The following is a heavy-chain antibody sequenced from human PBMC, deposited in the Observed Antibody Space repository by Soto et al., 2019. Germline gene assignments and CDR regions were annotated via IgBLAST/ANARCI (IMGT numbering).Heavy chain of an antibody. D-gene: IGHD4-17*01. CDR1: GFSFSRYA. Sequence: EVQLLESGGGLVQPGGSLRLSCAASGFSFSRYAITWVRQAPGKVLEGVSSITGNGGGTHYADSVKGRFTISRDNSKDMLFLQMNSLSVEDTAVYYCAKDPNGAYVVAFDHWGQGTLLTVSS. J-gene: IGHJ4*02. CDR3: AKDPNGAYVVAFDH. CDR2: ITGNGGGT. V-gene: IGHV3-23*01.